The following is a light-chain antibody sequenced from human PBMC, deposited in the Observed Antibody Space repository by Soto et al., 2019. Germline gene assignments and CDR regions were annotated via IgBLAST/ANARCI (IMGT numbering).Light chain of an antibody. J-gene: IGKJ5*01. CDR3: QQISSYDIT. Sequence: IQLTQSPSSLSASVGDRVTITCRASQGVSSYLAWYQQKPGKTPRLLIYAASTLQSGVPSRFSGSGSGTAFTLTVSSLQPEDFATYYCQQISSYDITFGQGTRLEIK. CDR2: AAS. CDR1: QGVSSY. V-gene: IGKV1-9*01.